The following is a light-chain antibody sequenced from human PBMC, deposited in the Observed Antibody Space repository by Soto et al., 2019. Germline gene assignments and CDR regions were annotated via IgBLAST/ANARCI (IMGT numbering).Light chain of an antibody. CDR3: QQYYNWPPLT. CDR2: GAS. V-gene: IGKV3-15*01. Sequence: EIVMTQSPATLSVSPGERATLSCRASQSVSSKLAWYQQKPGQAPRLLIYGASTRATGIPARFSGSGSGTEFTLTISSLQSEDFAVYYCQQYYNWPPLTFGGGTKVEIK. CDR1: QSVSSK. J-gene: IGKJ4*01.